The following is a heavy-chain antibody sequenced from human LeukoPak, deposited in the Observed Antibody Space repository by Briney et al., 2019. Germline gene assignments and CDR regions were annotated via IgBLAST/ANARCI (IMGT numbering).Heavy chain of an antibody. J-gene: IGHJ6*04. V-gene: IGHV3-48*03. CDR2: ISSSGSTI. CDR3: ARDRIVVVPAARVYYYYGMDV. D-gene: IGHD2-2*01. CDR1: GYTFSSYE. Sequence: GGSLRLSCAASGYTFSSYEMNWVRQAPGKGLEWVSYISSSGSTIYYADSVKGRFTISRDNAKNSLYLQMNSLRAEDTAVYYCARDRIVVVPAARVYYYYGMDVWGKGTTVTVSS.